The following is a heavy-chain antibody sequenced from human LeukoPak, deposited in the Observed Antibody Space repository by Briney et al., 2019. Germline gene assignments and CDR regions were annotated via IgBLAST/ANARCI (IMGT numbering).Heavy chain of an antibody. CDR3: AREYGDFDY. CDR1: GGSINTYY. Sequence: SETLSLTCTVYGGSINTYYWSWIRQPAGKGLEWIGRINASGRTNYNPSLKSRVTMSVDTSKNQFSLKVNSVTAADTAVYYCAREYGDFDYWGQGTLVTVSS. D-gene: IGHD4-17*01. V-gene: IGHV4-4*07. CDR2: INASGRT. J-gene: IGHJ4*02.